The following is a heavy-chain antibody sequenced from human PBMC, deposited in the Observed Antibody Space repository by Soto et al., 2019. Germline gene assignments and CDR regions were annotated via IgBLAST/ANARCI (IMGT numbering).Heavy chain of an antibody. CDR1: GFTFSSYA. J-gene: IGHJ4*02. Sequence: GGSLRLSCAASGFTFSSYAMHWVRQAPGKGLEWVAVISYDGSNKYYADSVKGRFTISRDNSKNTLYLQMNSLRAEDTAVYYCARDRFDSRPFDYWGQGTLVTVSS. V-gene: IGHV3-30-3*01. CDR2: ISYDGSNK. D-gene: IGHD3-9*01. CDR3: ARDRFDSRPFDY.